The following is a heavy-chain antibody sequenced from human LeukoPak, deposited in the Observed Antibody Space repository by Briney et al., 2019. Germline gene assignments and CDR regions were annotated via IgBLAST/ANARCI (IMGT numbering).Heavy chain of an antibody. CDR3: ARLYCYSTSCYIDY. D-gene: IGHD2-2*02. Sequence: SETLSLTCGVYGGSFSGYYWSWIRHPPGKGLEWIGEINHRGSTNYNPSLKSRVTISVDTSKNQFSLKLTSVTAADTAVYCCARLYCYSTSCYIDYWGQGTPVTVSS. J-gene: IGHJ4*02. CDR2: INHRGST. V-gene: IGHV4-34*01. CDR1: GGSFSGYY.